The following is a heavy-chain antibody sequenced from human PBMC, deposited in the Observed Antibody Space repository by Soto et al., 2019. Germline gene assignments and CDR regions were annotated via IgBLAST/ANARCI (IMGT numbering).Heavy chain of an antibody. V-gene: IGHV1-69*12. CDR1: GGTFSSYA. J-gene: IGHJ5*02. D-gene: IGHD3-10*01. CDR3: ARDTDVVRGVTAGGFDP. Sequence: QVQLVQSGAEVKKPGSSVKVSCKASGGTFSSYAISWVRQAPGQGLEWMGGLIPIFGTANYAQKFQGRVTITADESTSTAYMELSSLRSEDTAVYYCARDTDVVRGVTAGGFDPWGQGTLVTVSS. CDR2: LIPIFGTA.